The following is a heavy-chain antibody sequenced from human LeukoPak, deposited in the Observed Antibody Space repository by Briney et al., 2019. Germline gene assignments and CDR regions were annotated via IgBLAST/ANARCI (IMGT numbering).Heavy chain of an antibody. D-gene: IGHD2-8*01. Sequence: EPGGSLRLSCAASGFTFSSYGMSWVRQAPGKGLEWVSAISGSGGSTYYADSVKGRFTISRDNAKNSLYLQMNSLRAEDTAVYYCARHVWVRAFDIWGQGTMVTVSS. J-gene: IGHJ3*02. V-gene: IGHV3-23*01. CDR3: ARHVWVRAFDI. CDR2: ISGSGGST. CDR1: GFTFSSYG.